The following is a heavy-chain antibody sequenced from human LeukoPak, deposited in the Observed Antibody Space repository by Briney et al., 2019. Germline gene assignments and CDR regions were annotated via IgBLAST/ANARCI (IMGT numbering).Heavy chain of an antibody. V-gene: IGHV3-30-3*01. CDR1: GFTFSSYA. D-gene: IGHD5-12*01. J-gene: IGHJ4*02. CDR2: ISYDGSNK. CDR3: AREKATSGGFDY. Sequence: GGSLRLSCAASGFTFSSYAMHWVRQAPGKGLEWVAVISYDGSNKYYADSVKGRFTISRDNSKNTLYLQVNSLRAEDTAVYYCAREKATSGGFDYWGQGTLVTVSS.